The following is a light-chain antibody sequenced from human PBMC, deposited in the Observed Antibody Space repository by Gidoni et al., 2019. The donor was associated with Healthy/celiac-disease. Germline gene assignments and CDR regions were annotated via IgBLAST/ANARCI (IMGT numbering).Light chain of an antibody. CDR3: QQRSNWPRAS. Sequence: EIVLTQSPATLSLSPGERATLSCRASQSVSSYLAWYQQKPGQAPRLLIYDASNRATGIPARFSGSGSGTDFTLTISSLEPEDFAVDYCQQRSNWPRASFGQGTKLEIK. V-gene: IGKV3-11*01. J-gene: IGKJ2*03. CDR1: QSVSSY. CDR2: DAS.